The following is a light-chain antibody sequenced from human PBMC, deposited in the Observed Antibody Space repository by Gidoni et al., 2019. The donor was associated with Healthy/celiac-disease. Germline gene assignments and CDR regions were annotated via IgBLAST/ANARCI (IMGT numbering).Light chain of an antibody. J-gene: IGKJ2*01. CDR1: QSLSSY. CDR3: QQSYSTPYT. Sequence: DIQMTQSPSSLSASVGDRVTITCRASQSLSSYLNWYQQKPGKAPKLLIYAASSLQTGVPSRFSCSGSGTDFTLTISSLQPEDFATYYCQQSYSTPYTFGQXTKLEIK. CDR2: AAS. V-gene: IGKV1-39*01.